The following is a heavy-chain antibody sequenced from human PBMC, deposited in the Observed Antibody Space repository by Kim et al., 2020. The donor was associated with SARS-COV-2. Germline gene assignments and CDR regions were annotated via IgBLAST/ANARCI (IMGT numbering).Heavy chain of an antibody. CDR2: INHSGST. V-gene: IGHV4-34*01. CDR3: ARVISGSFLYYYYGMDV. Sequence: SETLSLTCAVYGGSFSGYYWSWIRQPPGKGLEWIGEINHSGSTNYNPSLKSRVTISVDTSKNQFSLKLSSVTAPDTAVYYCARVISGSFLYYYYGMDVWGQGTTVTVSS. D-gene: IGHD1-26*01. CDR1: GGSFSGYY. J-gene: IGHJ6*02.